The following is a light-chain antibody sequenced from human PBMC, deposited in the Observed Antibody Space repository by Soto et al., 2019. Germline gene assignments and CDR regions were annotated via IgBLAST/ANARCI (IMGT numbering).Light chain of an antibody. V-gene: IGLV2-11*01. CDR3: CSYAGSYPYV. CDR1: SSDVGGYNY. Sequence: QSALTQPRSVSGSPGQSVPISCTGTSSDVGGYNYVSWYQHRPGKAPKLMIYDVTKRPSGVRDRFSASKSGNTASLTISGLQAEDEADYYCCSYAGSYPYVFXTGTKLTVL. CDR2: DVT. J-gene: IGLJ1*01.